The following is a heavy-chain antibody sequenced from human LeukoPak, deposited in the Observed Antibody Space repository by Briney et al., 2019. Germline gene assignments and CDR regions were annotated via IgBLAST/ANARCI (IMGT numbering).Heavy chain of an antibody. CDR3: ARAYSSGNDAFDI. CDR2: ISSSSSSTI. CDR1: GFTFSSYS. J-gene: IGHJ3*02. V-gene: IGHV3-48*01. Sequence: GGSLRLSCAASGFTFSSYSMNWVRQAPGKGLEWVSYISSSSSSTIYYADSVKGRFTISRDNSKNTLYLEMNSLRAEDTAVYYCARAYSSGNDAFDIWGQGTMVTVSS. D-gene: IGHD6-19*01.